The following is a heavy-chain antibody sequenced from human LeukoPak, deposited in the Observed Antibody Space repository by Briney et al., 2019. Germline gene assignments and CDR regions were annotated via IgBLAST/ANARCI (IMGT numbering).Heavy chain of an antibody. CDR2: IYHSGST. CDR3: ARDSTSGGSYYYDSSGYYYNY. J-gene: IGHJ4*02. V-gene: IGHV4-38-2*02. Sequence: SETLSLTCTVSGGSISSYYWSWIRQPPGKGLEWIGSIYHSGSTYYNPSLKSRVTISVDTSKNQFSLKLSSVTAADTAVYYCARDSTSGGSYYYDSSGYYYNYWGQGTLVTVSS. D-gene: IGHD3-22*01. CDR1: GGSISSYY.